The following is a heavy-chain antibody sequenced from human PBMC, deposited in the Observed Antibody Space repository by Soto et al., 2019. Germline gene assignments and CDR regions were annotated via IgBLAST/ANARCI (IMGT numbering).Heavy chain of an antibody. CDR3: ARPSAMFGLPVGNMDV. CDR2: VYSGGTT. J-gene: IGHJ6*02. Sequence: EVQLVESGGGLIQPGGSLRLSCAVSGFTVSSNYMSWVRQAPGKGLEWVSVVYSGGTTYYADSVKGRFTISRDNSKNTLNLQLDSLIVEDTAVYYCARPSAMFGLPVGNMDVWGQGTTVTVSS. D-gene: IGHD3-9*01. V-gene: IGHV3-53*01. CDR1: GFTVSSNY.